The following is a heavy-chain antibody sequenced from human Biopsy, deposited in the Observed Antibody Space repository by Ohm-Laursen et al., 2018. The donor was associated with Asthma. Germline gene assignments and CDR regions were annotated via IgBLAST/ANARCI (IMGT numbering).Heavy chain of an antibody. CDR3: AKDVFPGWELRRGPDY. Sequence: RSLRLSCAASGFTLSNYGMHWVRRAPGKGLDWVAVISFDGSNKNYTDSVKGRFTISRDNSRNTLHLQMNSLRAEDTAVYYCAKDVFPGWELRRGPDYWGQGTLVTVSS. J-gene: IGHJ4*02. V-gene: IGHV3-30*18. CDR2: ISFDGSNK. D-gene: IGHD1-26*01. CDR1: GFTLSNYG.